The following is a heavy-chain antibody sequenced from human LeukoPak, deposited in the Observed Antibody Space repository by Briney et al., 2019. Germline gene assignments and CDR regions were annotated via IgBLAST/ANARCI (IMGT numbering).Heavy chain of an antibody. CDR3: ARKSIAADAFDI. Sequence: ASVKVSCKASGYTFTSYGISWVRQAPGQGLEWMGWISAYNGNTNYAQKLQGRVTMTTDTSTSTAYMELRSLRSDDTALYYCARKSIAADAFDIWGQGTMVTVSS. CDR1: GYTFTSYG. V-gene: IGHV1-18*01. D-gene: IGHD6-6*01. J-gene: IGHJ3*02. CDR2: ISAYNGNT.